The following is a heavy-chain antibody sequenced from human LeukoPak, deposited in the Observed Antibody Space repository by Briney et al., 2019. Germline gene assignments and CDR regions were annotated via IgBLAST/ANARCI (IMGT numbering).Heavy chain of an antibody. D-gene: IGHD2-2*01. CDR1: GFTFSSYG. CDR2: IWYDGSNK. V-gene: IGHV3-33*01. J-gene: IGHJ4*02. Sequence: GRSLRLSCAASGFTFSSYGMHGVREAPGKGLEGVAVIWYDGSNKYYADSVKGRFTISRDNSKNTLYLQMNSLRAEDTAVYYCARFYCSSTSCYGGGDYWGQGTLVTVSS. CDR3: ARFYCSSTSCYGGGDY.